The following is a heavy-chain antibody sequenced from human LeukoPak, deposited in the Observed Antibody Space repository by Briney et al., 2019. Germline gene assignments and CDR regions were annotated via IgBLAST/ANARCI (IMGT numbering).Heavy chain of an antibody. CDR3: ARGRDIVVVPAAHNWFDP. J-gene: IGHJ5*02. CDR1: GGSISSGDYY. CDR2: IYYSGST. D-gene: IGHD2-2*01. V-gene: IGHV4-30-4*08. Sequence: PSETLSLTCTVSGGSISSGDYYWSWIRQPPGKGLEWIGYIYYSGSTYYNPSLKSRVTISVDTSKNQFSLKLSSVTAADTAVYYCARGRDIVVVPAAHNWFDPWGQGTLVTVSS.